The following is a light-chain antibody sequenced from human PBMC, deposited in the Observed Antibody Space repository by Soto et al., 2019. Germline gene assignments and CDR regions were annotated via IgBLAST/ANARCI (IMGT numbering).Light chain of an antibody. J-gene: IGKJ3*01. CDR3: QQSYSTRLT. V-gene: IGKV1-39*01. CDR1: QSISGY. Sequence: DIQMTQSPSSLSASVGDRVTITCRASQSISGYLNWYQQKPGKAPKLLIYAASSLQSGVPSRFSGSGSGTDFTLTISSLQPEDFATYYCQQSYSTRLTFGPGTKVDIK. CDR2: AAS.